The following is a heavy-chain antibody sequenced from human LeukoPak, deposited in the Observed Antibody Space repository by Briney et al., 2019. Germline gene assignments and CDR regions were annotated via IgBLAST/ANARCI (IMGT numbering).Heavy chain of an antibody. CDR3: AREDFGVVIHNWFDP. Sequence: SVKVSRKASGYTFTGYYLHWVRQAPGQGLEWMGRIIPILGIANYAQKFQGRVTITADKSTSTAYMELSSLRSEDTAVYYCAREDFGVVIHNWFDPWGQGTLVTVSS. V-gene: IGHV1-69*04. CDR1: GYTFTGYY. J-gene: IGHJ5*02. D-gene: IGHD3-3*01. CDR2: IIPILGIA.